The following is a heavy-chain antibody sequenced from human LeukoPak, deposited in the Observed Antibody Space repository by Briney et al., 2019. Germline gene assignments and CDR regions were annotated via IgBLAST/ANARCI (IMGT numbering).Heavy chain of an antibody. CDR1: GFTFSSYG. CDR2: ISYDGSNK. CDR3: TRVARLGWELLSYYFDY. D-gene: IGHD1-26*01. Sequence: GRSLSLSCAASGFTFSSYGMHWVRQAPGKGLEWVAVISYDGSNKYYADSVKGRFTISRDNSKNTLYFQMNSLRAEDTAVYYCTRVARLGWELLSYYFDYWGQGTLVTVSS. J-gene: IGHJ4*02. V-gene: IGHV3-30*03.